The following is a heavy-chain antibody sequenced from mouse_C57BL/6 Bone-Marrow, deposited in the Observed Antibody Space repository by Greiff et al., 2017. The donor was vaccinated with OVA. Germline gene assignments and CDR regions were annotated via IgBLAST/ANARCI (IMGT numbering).Heavy chain of an antibody. Sequence: EVKVVESGGGLVQPKGSLKLSCAASGFSFNTYAMNWVRQAPGKGLEWVARIRSKSNNYATYYADSVKDRFTISRDDSESMLYLQMNNLKTEDTAMYYCVRHEWSCYAMDYWGQGTSVTVSS. CDR1: GFSFNTYA. CDR3: VRHEWSCYAMDY. V-gene: IGHV10-1*01. D-gene: IGHD1-3*01. J-gene: IGHJ4*01. CDR2: IRSKSNNYAT.